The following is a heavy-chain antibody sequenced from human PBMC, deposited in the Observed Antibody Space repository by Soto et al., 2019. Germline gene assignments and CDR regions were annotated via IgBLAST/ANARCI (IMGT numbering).Heavy chain of an antibody. J-gene: IGHJ5*02. CDR2: INAGNGNT. V-gene: IGHV1-3*01. D-gene: IGHD5-12*01. CDR1: GITFSTYA. CDR3: ARAISGYVT. Sequence: QVQLLQSGAEVKNPGASVKVSCKASGITFSTYAIHWVRQAPGQRLEWMGWINAGNGNTRYSQKFQGRVTLTRDTSASTAYMDLSSLRSEDTAIYYCARAISGYVTWGQGTLVTVSS.